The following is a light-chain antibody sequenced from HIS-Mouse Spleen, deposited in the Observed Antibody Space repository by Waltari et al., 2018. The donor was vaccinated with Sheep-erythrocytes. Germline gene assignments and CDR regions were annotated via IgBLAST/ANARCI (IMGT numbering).Light chain of an antibody. J-gene: IGLJ3*02. V-gene: IGLV2-23*01. CDR2: EGS. Sequence: QSVLTQPPSVSAAPGQKVTIPCSGSSSNIGNNYVSWYQQLPGTAPKLMIYEGSKRPSGVSNRFSGSKSGNTASLTISGLQAEDEADYYCCSYAGSSTPWVFGGGTKLTVL. CDR1: SSNIGNNY. CDR3: CSYAGSSTPWV.